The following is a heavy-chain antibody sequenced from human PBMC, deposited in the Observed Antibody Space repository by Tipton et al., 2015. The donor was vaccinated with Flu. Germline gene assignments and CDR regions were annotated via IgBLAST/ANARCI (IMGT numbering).Heavy chain of an antibody. CDR3: ARERATTQARGGNYYFDY. D-gene: IGHD1-26*01. CDR1: GFTFSSYG. J-gene: IGHJ4*02. V-gene: IGHV3-33*01. CDR2: TWYDGSNK. Sequence: SLRLSCAASGFTFSSYGMHWVRQAPGKGLEWVAVTWYDGSNKYYADSVKGRFTISRDNSKNTLYLQMNSLRAEDTAVYYCARERATTQARGGNYYFDYWGQGTLVTVSS.